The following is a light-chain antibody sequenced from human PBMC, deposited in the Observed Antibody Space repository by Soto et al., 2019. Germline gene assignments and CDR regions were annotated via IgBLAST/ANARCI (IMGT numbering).Light chain of an antibody. V-gene: IGKV3-20*01. J-gene: IGKJ1*01. CDR1: ESISSSY. Sequence: VLTQSPGALSLSPGERATLSCRATESISSSYLAWYQQKPGQAPRLPIYGASSRATGIPDRFSGSGSGTDFTLTISRLEPEDFAVYYCQQYGSSPPWTFGQGTKVDIK. CDR3: QQYGSSPPWT. CDR2: GAS.